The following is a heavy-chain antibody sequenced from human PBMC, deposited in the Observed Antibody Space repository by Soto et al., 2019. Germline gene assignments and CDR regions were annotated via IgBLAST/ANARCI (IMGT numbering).Heavy chain of an antibody. V-gene: IGHV1-18*04. J-gene: IGHJ6*01. Sequence: GSSGKVSCKACGYTYTNYGITWVRQAPGQGLEWMGWISTYDGNTNYAQRLQGRVTLTTDTSTSTAYLELRSLRSDDTAVYFCTSVGFKNYVYHRYLLSYPARRSSGTVSSGM. CDR3: TSVGFKNYVYHRYLLSYPARRSSGTVSSGM. D-gene: IGHD3-16*01. CDR1: GYTYTNYG. CDR2: ISTYDGNT.